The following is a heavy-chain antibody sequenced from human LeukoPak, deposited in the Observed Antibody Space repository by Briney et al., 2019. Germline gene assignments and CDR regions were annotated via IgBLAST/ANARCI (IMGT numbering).Heavy chain of an antibody. CDR3: AKEFRAQQPTSHYYYYGLDV. D-gene: IGHD5-18*01. Sequence: GGSLRLSCAASGFTFSSYGIHWVRQAPGKGLEWVAFISDDGSNKYYLESVKGRFTISRDNSKKTLFLQMNSLRAEDTAVYYCAKEFRAQQPTSHYYYYGLDVWGQGTTVTVSS. CDR2: ISDDGSNK. J-gene: IGHJ6*02. CDR1: GFTFSSYG. V-gene: IGHV3-30*18.